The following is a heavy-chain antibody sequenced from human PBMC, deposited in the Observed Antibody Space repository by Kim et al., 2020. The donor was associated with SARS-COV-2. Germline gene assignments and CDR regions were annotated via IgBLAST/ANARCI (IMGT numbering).Heavy chain of an antibody. CDR3: ARDSNFWSGYFGHGMDV. Sequence: GGSLRLSCAASGFTFSSYAMHWVRQAPGKGLEWVAVISYDGSNKYYADSVKGRFTISRDNSKNTLYLQMNSLRAEDTAVYYCARDSNFWSGYFGHGMDVWGQGTTVTVSS. CDR2: ISYDGSNK. V-gene: IGHV3-30*04. J-gene: IGHJ6*02. CDR1: GFTFSSYA. D-gene: IGHD3-3*01.